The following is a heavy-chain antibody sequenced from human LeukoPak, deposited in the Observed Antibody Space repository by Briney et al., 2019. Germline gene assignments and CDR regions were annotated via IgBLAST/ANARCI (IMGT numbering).Heavy chain of an antibody. CDR1: GGSISSSSYY. Sequence: SETLSLTCTVSGGSISSSSYYWGWIRQPPGKGLEWIGSIYYSGSTYYNPSLKSRVTISVDTSKNQFSLKLSSVAAADTAVYYCASYFWSGYYTTVFDYWGQGTLVTVSS. J-gene: IGHJ4*02. CDR2: IYYSGST. D-gene: IGHD3-3*01. CDR3: ASYFWSGYYTTVFDY. V-gene: IGHV4-39*01.